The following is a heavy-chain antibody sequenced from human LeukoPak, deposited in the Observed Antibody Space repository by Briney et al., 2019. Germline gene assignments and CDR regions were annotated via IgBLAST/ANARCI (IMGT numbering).Heavy chain of an antibody. CDR2: ISSSSSTI. D-gene: IGHD5-18*01. J-gene: IGHJ5*02. Sequence: PGGSLRLSCAASGFTFSSYSMNWVRQAPGKGLEWVSYISSSSSTIYYADSVKGRFTISRDNAKNSLYLQMNSLRAEDTAVYYCASLSWIQQWWFDPWGQGTLVTVSS. CDR1: GFTFSSYS. V-gene: IGHV3-48*01. CDR3: ASLSWIQQWWFDP.